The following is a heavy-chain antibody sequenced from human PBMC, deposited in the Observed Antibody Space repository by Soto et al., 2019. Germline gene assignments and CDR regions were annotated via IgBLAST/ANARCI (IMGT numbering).Heavy chain of an antibody. CDR3: ARMFHCSGGTCPFDY. Sequence: GGSLRLSCAASGFTFSNAWMSWVRQAPGKGLEWVGRIKSKTDGGTTDYAAPVKGRFTISKDSSKNQVVLTMTNMDPVDTATYYCARMFHCSGGTCPFDYWGQGALVTVSS. CDR1: GFTFSNAW. J-gene: IGHJ4*02. D-gene: IGHD2-15*01. V-gene: IGHV3-15*01. CDR2: IKSKTDGGTT.